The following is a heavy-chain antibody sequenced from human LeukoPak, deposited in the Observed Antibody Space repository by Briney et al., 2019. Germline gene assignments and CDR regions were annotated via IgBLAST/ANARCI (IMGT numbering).Heavy chain of an antibody. CDR2: IKQDGREK. CDR1: GLTFSSYS. V-gene: IGHV3-7*01. Sequence: GGSLRLSCAGSGLTFSSYSMNWVRQAPGKGLEWVANIKQDGREKYYVDSVKGRFTISRDNAKNSLYLQMNSLRAEDTAVYYCARVEDYDILTGFDYWGQGTLVTVSS. CDR3: ARVEDYDILTGFDY. J-gene: IGHJ4*02. D-gene: IGHD3-9*01.